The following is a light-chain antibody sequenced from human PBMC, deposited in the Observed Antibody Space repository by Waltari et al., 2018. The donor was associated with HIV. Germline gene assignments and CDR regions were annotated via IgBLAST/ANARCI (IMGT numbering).Light chain of an antibody. CDR1: SSNIGINS. CDR2: RNN. Sequence: QPVLTQPPSASGTPGQRVTISCSGSSSNIGINSVYWYQQVPGRTPNLLIYRNNQRPSGVPDRFSGSKSGTSASLAISGLQSEDEADYYCAAWDDTFRWVFGGGTKLTVL. J-gene: IGLJ3*02. CDR3: AAWDDTFRWV. V-gene: IGLV1-44*01.